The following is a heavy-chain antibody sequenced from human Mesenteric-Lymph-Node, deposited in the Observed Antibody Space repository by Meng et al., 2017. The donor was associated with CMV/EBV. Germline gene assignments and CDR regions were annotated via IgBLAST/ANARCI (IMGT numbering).Heavy chain of an antibody. CDR2: INSDGNST. Sequence: GESLKISCAASGFTFSSYWMHWVRQAPGKGLVWVSRINSDGNSTSFADSVKGRFTISRDNAKNSLYLQMNSLRAEDTAVYYCARDLGCGGSCPERGWFDPWGQGTLVTVSS. D-gene: IGHD2-15*01. V-gene: IGHV3-74*01. CDR1: GFTFSSYW. J-gene: IGHJ5*02. CDR3: ARDLGCGGSCPERGWFDP.